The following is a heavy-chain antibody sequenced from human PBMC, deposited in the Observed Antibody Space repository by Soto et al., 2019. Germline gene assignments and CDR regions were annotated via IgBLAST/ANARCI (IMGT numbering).Heavy chain of an antibody. Sequence: ASVKVSCKASGYTFTSYGISWVRQAPGQGLERMGWISAYNANTNYAQKLQGRVTMTTDTSTSTAYMELRSLRSDDTAVYYCAISYSNYWYFNLWGRGTLVTVSS. D-gene: IGHD5-12*01. CDR1: GYTFTSYG. J-gene: IGHJ2*01. CDR3: AISYSNYWYFNL. V-gene: IGHV1-18*01. CDR2: ISAYNANT.